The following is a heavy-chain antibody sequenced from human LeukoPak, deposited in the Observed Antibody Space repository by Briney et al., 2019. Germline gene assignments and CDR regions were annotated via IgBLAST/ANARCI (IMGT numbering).Heavy chain of an antibody. V-gene: IGHV4-34*01. D-gene: IGHD2-15*01. Sequence: PSETLSLTCAVYGGSFSGYYWSWIRQPPGKGLEWIGEINHSGSTNCNPSLKSRVTISVDTSKNQFSLKLSSVTAADTAVYYCARRRDCSGGSCYYRRGWFDPWGQGTLVTVSS. CDR3: ARRRDCSGGSCYYRRGWFDP. CDR2: INHSGST. J-gene: IGHJ5*02. CDR1: GGSFSGYY.